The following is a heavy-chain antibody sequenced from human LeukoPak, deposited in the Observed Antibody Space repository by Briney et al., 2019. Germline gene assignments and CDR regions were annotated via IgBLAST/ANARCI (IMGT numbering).Heavy chain of an antibody. V-gene: IGHV3-23*01. CDR3: AKNNRGVVDY. J-gene: IGHJ4*02. CDR2: ISGSGGST. D-gene: IGHD3-3*01. CDR1: GFIFSSYA. Sequence: GGSLRLSCEPSGFIFSSYAMSWVRQAPGKGLKWVSAISGSGGSTYYADSVKGRFTISRDNSKNTLYLQMNSLTAEDTAVYYCAKNNRGVVDYWGQGTLVTVSS.